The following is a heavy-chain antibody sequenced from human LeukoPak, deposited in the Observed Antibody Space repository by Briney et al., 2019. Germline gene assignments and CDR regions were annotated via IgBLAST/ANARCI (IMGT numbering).Heavy chain of an antibody. CDR2: INPSGGST. D-gene: IGHD3-10*01. CDR3: ARGSITMVRGATWGFDP. V-gene: IGHV1-46*01. Sequence: ASVKVSCKASGYTFTGYYMHWVRQAPGQGLEWMGWINPSGGSTSYAQKFQGRVTMTRDTSTSTVYMELSSLRSGDTAVYYCARGSITMVRGATWGFDPWGQGTLVTVSS. CDR1: GYTFTGYY. J-gene: IGHJ5*02.